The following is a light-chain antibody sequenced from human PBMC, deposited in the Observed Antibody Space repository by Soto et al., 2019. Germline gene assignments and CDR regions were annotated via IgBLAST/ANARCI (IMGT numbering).Light chain of an antibody. CDR3: QQYINRWT. CDR2: KAS. Sequence: DIQMTQSPSTLSASVGDRVTITCRASQSISIWLAWYQQKPGKAPKILIYKASSLESGVPSRFSGSGSGTDFTLTISSLQTEDFATYYCQQYINRWTFGPGTKVEIK. J-gene: IGKJ1*01. CDR1: QSISIW. V-gene: IGKV1-5*03.